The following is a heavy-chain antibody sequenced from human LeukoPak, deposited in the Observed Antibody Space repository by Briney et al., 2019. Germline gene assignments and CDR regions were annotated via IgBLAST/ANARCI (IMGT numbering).Heavy chain of an antibody. CDR1: GYTFTSYG. Sequence: ASVKVSCKASGYTFTSYGISWVRQAPGQGLEWMGWISAYNGNTNYAQKLQGRVTMTTDTSTSTAHMELRSLRSDDTAVYYCARLGVGGNRPKGWAFDYWGQGTLVTVSS. CDR2: ISAYNGNT. J-gene: IGHJ4*02. D-gene: IGHD3-10*01. CDR3: ARLGVGGNRPKGWAFDY. V-gene: IGHV1-18*01.